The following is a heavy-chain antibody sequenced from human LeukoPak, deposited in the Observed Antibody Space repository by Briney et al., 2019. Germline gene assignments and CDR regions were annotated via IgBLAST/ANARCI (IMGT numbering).Heavy chain of an antibody. CDR1: GFTFSTYN. Sequence: PGGSLRLSCAASGFTFSTYNMNWVRQAPGKGLEWVSAITTSSAYIYYADSVRGRFTISRDNAKNSLYLQMNSLRAEDTAVYYCARVHPNYVYTFDYWGQGTLVTVSS. CDR2: ITTSSAYI. V-gene: IGHV3-21*01. D-gene: IGHD3-16*01. J-gene: IGHJ4*02. CDR3: ARVHPNYVYTFDY.